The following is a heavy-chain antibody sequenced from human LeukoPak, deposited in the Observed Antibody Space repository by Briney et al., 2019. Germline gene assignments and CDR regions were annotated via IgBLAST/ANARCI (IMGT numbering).Heavy chain of an antibody. CDR1: GFTFSNYA. CDR3: AKGQKWELPLDY. J-gene: IGHJ4*02. Sequence: GGSLRLSCAASGFTFSNYAMSWVRQAPGKGLEWVSAISISGRSTYYADSVKGRFTISRDNSKNTQYLQMNSLRAEDEAVYSCAKGQKWELPLDYWGQGTLVTVSS. V-gene: IGHV3-23*01. CDR2: ISISGRST. D-gene: IGHD1-26*01.